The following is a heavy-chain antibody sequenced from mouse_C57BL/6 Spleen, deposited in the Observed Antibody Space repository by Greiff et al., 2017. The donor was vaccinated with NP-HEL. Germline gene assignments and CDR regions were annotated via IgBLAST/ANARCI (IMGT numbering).Heavy chain of an antibody. CDR2: ISSGSSTI. J-gene: IGHJ2*01. Sequence: EVLLVESGGGLVKPGGSLKLSCAASGFTFSDYGMHWVRQAPGKGLEWVAYISSGSSTIYYADTVKGRFTISRDNAKNTLFLQMTSLRSEDTAMYYCARPHFDYWGQGTTLTVSS. CDR3: ARPHFDY. CDR1: GFTFSDYG. V-gene: IGHV5-17*01.